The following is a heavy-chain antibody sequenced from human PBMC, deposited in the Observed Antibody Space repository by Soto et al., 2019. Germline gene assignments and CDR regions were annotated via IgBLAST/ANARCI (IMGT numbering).Heavy chain of an antibody. D-gene: IGHD4-17*01. V-gene: IGHV4-59*08. J-gene: IGHJ4*02. CDR2: IYDSGTT. CDR1: CGSITVYY. CDR3: ARRNYGEEGYFFDF. Sequence: QVQLRESGPGLVRPSETLSLTCTVSCGSITVYYWSCIPHPPGRGVEWIGYIYDSGTTTYNAALKSRVTISADTSKNQFSLNLRSVTAADTAVYYCARRNYGEEGYFFDFWGQGLLVTVSS.